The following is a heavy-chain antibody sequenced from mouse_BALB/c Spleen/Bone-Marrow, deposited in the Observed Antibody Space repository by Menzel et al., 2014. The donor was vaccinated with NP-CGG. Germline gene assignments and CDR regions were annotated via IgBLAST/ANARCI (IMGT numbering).Heavy chain of an antibody. Sequence: VQLQQSGAELVKPGASVKMSCKASGYTFTSYWMHWVKQRPGQGLEWIGVIDPSDSYTSYNQKFKSKATLTVDKSSSTAYMQLSSLTSEDSAVYYCARRGAGYYAMDYWGQGTSVTVSS. CDR1: GYTFTSYW. CDR3: ARRGAGYYAMDY. V-gene: IGHV1-69*02. CDR2: IDPSDSYT. J-gene: IGHJ4*01.